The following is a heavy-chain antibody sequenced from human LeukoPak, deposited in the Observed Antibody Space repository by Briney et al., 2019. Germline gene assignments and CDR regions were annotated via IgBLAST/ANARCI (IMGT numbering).Heavy chain of an antibody. J-gene: IGHJ4*02. CDR3: ARAPGPSRTSGAPGD. V-gene: IGHV3-53*01. CDR2: IYGGGST. Sequence: GGSLRLSCAASGFTVSTNYMTWVRQAPGKGLEWVSVIYGGGSTFHADSVKGRFTISRDNSKNTLYLQMNSLRAEDTAVYYCARAPGPSRTSGAPGDWGQGTLLTVSS. D-gene: IGHD2-8*01. CDR1: GFTVSTNY.